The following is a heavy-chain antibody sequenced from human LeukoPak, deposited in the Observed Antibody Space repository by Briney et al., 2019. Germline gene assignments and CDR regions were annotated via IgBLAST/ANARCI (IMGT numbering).Heavy chain of an antibody. V-gene: IGHV3-7*01. CDR2: IKQDGSGK. CDR1: GFTIRSNW. D-gene: IGHD5-12*01. CDR3: ARGYSGYNY. J-gene: IGHJ4*02. Sequence: GGSLRLSXAASGFTIRSNWMSWVRQAPPQGLELVANIKQDGSGKSYEDSLKGRFTISRDNAKNSLYLQMNSLRAEDTAVYYCARGYSGYNYWGQGTLVTVSS.